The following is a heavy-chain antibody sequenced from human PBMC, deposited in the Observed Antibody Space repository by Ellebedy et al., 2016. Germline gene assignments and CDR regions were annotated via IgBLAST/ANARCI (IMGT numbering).Heavy chain of an antibody. J-gene: IGHJ4*02. Sequence: GESLKISCTASGFTFSSYNMNWVRQAPGKGLEWLAFISRSGATIHYADSVKGRFSISRDNGKNFLFLQMSSLRAEDTAVYYCAPRDGSFTYWGQGALVSVSS. CDR3: APRDGSFTY. CDR1: GFTFSSYN. V-gene: IGHV3-48*04. CDR2: ISRSGATI. D-gene: IGHD6-13*01.